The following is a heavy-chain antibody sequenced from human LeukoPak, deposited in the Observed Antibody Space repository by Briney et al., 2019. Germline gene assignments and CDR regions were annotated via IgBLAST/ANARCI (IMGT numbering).Heavy chain of an antibody. CDR3: SHSSRSPDCGNSRCYYFDY. D-gene: IGHD2/OR15-2a*01. CDR2: IYWDGDK. V-gene: IGHV2-5*02. CDR1: GFSLSTSGVG. Sequence: SGPTLVKPTQTLTLTRTFSGFSLSTSGVGVGWIRQPPGKPLDWLAIIYWDGDKRYSPSLENRLTITKDTSKNQVVLTMTNMDPVDTATYFCSHSSRSPDCGNSRCYYFDYWGQGTLVTVSS. J-gene: IGHJ4*02.